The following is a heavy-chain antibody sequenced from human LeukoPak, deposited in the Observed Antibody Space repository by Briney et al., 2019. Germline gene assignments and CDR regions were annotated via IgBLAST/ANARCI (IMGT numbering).Heavy chain of an antibody. D-gene: IGHD4-17*01. CDR1: GASINSYY. CDR2: VSYSGST. J-gene: IGHJ6*02. CDR3: ARGKFGDFED. V-gene: IGHV4-59*01. Sequence: ASETLSLTCTVSGASINSYYWSWIRQPPGKGLEWIGCVSYSGSTDYNPALKSRVTISEDTSKSQVSLKLSSVTAADTAVYFCARGKFGDFEDWGQGTTVTVSS.